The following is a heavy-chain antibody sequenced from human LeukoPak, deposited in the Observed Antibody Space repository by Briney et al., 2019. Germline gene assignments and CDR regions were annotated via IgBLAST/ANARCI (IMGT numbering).Heavy chain of an antibody. CDR1: GHTFSSYG. CDR3: ARAGSGSYYNVFDY. D-gene: IGHD3-10*01. V-gene: IGHV1-2*02. J-gene: IGHJ4*02. CDR2: INPNSGGT. Sequence: ASVKVSCKASGHTFSSYGITWVRQAPGQGLEWMGWINPNSGGTNYAQKFQDRVTMTRDTSTSTAYMELSRLRSDDTAVYYCARAGSGSYYNVFDYWGQGTLVTVSS.